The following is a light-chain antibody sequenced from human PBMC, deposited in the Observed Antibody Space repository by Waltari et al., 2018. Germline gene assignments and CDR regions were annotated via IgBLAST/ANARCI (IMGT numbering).Light chain of an antibody. CDR2: AAS. V-gene: IGKV1-27*01. J-gene: IGKJ4*01. Sequence: DIQMTQSPSSLSTSVGDSVTITCRASKDINNDLAWYQQKPGKVPKLLIYAASNLQSGVPSRFSGSGSGTDFTLTIASLQPEDVASYYCQKYDSVPLTFGGGTKVEIK. CDR3: QKYDSVPLT. CDR1: KDINND.